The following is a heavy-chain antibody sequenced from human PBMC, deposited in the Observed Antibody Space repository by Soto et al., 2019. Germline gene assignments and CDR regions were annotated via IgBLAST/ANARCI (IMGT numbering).Heavy chain of an antibody. J-gene: IGHJ4*02. CDR3: AKGGRQWLVTSDFNY. D-gene: IGHD6-19*01. CDR1: GFTFSDYA. Sequence: VQLVESGGGVVQPGRSLRLSCAASGFTFSDYAMHWVRQAPGKGLEWGAVVSHDGRNTHYADSVKGRFTIPRDNSKNTVSLEMTSLSTEDTAVYYFAKGGRQWLVTSDFNYWGQGALVTVSS. V-gene: IGHV3-30*18. CDR2: VSHDGRNT.